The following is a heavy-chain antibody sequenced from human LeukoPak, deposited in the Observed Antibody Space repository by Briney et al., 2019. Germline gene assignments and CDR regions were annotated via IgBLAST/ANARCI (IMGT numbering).Heavy chain of an antibody. V-gene: IGHV6-1*01. Sequence: SQTLSLTCAISGDSVSSNSAAWNWIRQSPSRGLEWLGRTYYRSKWYNDYAVSVKSRITINPDTSKNQFSLQLNSVTPEDAAVYYCARDQGQWLVHAFDIWGQGTMVTVSS. D-gene: IGHD6-19*01. CDR3: ARDQGQWLVHAFDI. J-gene: IGHJ3*02. CDR2: TYYRSKWYN. CDR1: GDSVSSNSAA.